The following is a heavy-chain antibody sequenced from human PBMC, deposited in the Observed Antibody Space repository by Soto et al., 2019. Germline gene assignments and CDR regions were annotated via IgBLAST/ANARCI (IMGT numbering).Heavy chain of an antibody. J-gene: IGHJ4*02. Sequence: QVQLQESGPGLVKPSQTLSLTCTVSGGSISSGGYYWSWIRQHPGKGLEWIGYIYYSGSTYYNPSLKSRGXXSXDXXKNQFSLKLSSVTAAATAVYYCARVTLYGRPHFDYWGQGTLVTVSS. V-gene: IGHV4-31*03. CDR3: ARVTLYGRPHFDY. D-gene: IGHD3-10*01. CDR1: GGSISSGGYY. CDR2: IYYSGST.